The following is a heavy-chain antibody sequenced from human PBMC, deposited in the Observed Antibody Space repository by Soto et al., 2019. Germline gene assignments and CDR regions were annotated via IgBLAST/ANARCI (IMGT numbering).Heavy chain of an antibody. D-gene: IGHD6-19*01. CDR1: GFSFNSNA. Sequence: PGGSLRLSCTASGFSFNSNAMSWVRQAPGKGLEWVSVISGSGGVTFYADSVKGRFFISRDNSANTLFLQVNSLRREDTAMYYCARDPSPYTSGWYGIDFWGHGTLVTVSS. CDR3: ARDPSPYTSGWYGIDF. CDR2: ISGSGGVT. J-gene: IGHJ4*01. V-gene: IGHV3-23*01.